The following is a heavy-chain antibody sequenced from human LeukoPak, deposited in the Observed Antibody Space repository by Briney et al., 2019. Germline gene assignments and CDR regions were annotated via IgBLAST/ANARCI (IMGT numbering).Heavy chain of an antibody. CDR1: GGSFSSYY. V-gene: IGHV4-34*01. CDR3: ARGGRYPRSYYYYYMDV. D-gene: IGHD3-9*01. Sequence: SETLSLTCAVYGGSFSSYYWSWIRQPPGKGLEWIGEINHSGSTNYNPSLKSRVTISVDTSKNQFSLKLSSVTAADTAVYYCARGGRYPRSYYYYYMDVWGKGTTVTVSS. CDR2: INHSGST. J-gene: IGHJ6*03.